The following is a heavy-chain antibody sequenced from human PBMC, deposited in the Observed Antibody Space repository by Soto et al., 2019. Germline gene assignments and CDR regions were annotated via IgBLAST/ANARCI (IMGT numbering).Heavy chain of an antibody. V-gene: IGHV6-1*01. D-gene: IGHD6-13*01. J-gene: IGHJ4*02. Sequence: QVQLLQSGPGLVKPSQTLSLTCAISGDSVSSNIVTWDWIRQSPSRGLEWLGRTYYRSQWFNDYGVSVKSRMTINADTSKNQFSLQLNYVTPEDTAVYYCARLIGTSWFVGWGQGTPVTVSS. CDR2: TYYRSQWFN. CDR3: ARLIGTSWFVG. CDR1: GDSVSSNIVT.